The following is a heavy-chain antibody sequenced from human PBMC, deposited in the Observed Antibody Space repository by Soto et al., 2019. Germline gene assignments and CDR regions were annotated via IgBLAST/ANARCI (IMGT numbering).Heavy chain of an antibody. V-gene: IGHV3-7*01. CDR3: SRSLDS. CDR2: INPDGSEK. Sequence: GGSLRLSCAASGFIYSSFWMDWVRQAPGKGLEWVANINPDGSEKHYVDSVKGRFTISRDNAKNSLYLQMSSLTAEDSALYYCSRSLDSWGQGTRVTVS. J-gene: IGHJ4*02. CDR1: GFIYSSFW.